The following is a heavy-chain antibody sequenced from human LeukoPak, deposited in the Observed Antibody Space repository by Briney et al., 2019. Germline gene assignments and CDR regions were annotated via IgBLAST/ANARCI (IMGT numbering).Heavy chain of an antibody. Sequence: WASVKVSCKAPGGTFSSYAISWVRQAPGQGLEWMGGIIPIFGTANYAQKFQGRVTITADESTSTAYMELSSLRSEDTAVYYCARVTRYCSGGSCYYYYYGMDVWGQGTTVTVSS. J-gene: IGHJ6*02. CDR2: IIPIFGTA. D-gene: IGHD2-15*01. CDR1: GGTFSSYA. CDR3: ARVTRYCSGGSCYYYYYGMDV. V-gene: IGHV1-69*13.